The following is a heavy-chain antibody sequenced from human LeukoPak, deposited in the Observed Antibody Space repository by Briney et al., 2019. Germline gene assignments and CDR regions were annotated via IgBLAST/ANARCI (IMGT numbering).Heavy chain of an antibody. J-gene: IGHJ4*02. Sequence: GGSLRLSCAASGFTFSSYAMHWVRQAPGKGLEWVAVISYDGSNKYYADSVKGRFTISRDNSKNTLYLQMNSLRAEDTAVYYCARGEVVREYFDYWGQGTLVTVSS. CDR2: ISYDGSNK. V-gene: IGHV3-30-3*01. D-gene: IGHD3-10*01. CDR1: GFTFSSYA. CDR3: ARGEVVREYFDY.